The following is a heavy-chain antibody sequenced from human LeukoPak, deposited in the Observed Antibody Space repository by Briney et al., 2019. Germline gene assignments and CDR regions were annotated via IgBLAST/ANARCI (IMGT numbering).Heavy chain of an antibody. CDR3: AKGRRSGTKGSLDY. CDR2: ISWNSGSI. CDR1: GFTFDDYA. Sequence: GGSLRLSCAASGFTFDDYAMHWVRHAPGKGLEWVSGISWNSGSIGYADSVKGRFTISRDNAKNSLYLQMNSLRAEDTALYYCAKGRRSGTKGSLDYWGQGTLVTVSS. V-gene: IGHV3-9*01. J-gene: IGHJ4*02. D-gene: IGHD1-7*01.